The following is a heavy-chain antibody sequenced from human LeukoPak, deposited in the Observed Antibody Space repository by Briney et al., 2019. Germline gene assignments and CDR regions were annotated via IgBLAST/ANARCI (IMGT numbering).Heavy chain of an antibody. V-gene: IGHV1-18*01. CDR2: ISSYNGNT. D-gene: IGHD3-16*01. CDR1: GYTFTAYG. J-gene: IGHJ5*02. CDR3: ARVWGSGGNWFDP. Sequence: ASVKVTFKASGYTFTAYGISWVRQPPGQGLEWMGWISSYNGNTNYAQNLQGRVTMTTDTSTSTAYMELRSLRSDDTAMYYCARVWGSGGNWFDPWGQGTLVTVSS.